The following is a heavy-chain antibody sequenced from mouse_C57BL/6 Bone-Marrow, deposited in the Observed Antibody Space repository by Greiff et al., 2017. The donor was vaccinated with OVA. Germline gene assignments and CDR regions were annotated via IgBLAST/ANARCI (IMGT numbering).Heavy chain of an antibody. CDR2: ISNGGGST. D-gene: IGHD2-4*01. J-gene: IGHJ3*01. CDR1: GFTFSDYY. Sequence: DVKLVESGGGLVQPGGSLKLSCAASGFTFSDYYMYWVRQTPEKRLEWVAYISNGGGSTYYPDTVKGRFTISRDNAKNTLYLQMSRLKSEDTAMYYCARHGDYDEGAWFAYWGQGTLVTVSA. CDR3: ARHGDYDEGAWFAY. V-gene: IGHV5-12*01.